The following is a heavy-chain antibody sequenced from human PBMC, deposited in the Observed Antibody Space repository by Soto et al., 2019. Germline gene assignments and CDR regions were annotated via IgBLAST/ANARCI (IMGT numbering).Heavy chain of an antibody. J-gene: IGHJ3*01. CDR2: IIPIPDIT. Sequence: QVQLVQSGAEVRKPGSSVKVSCKAPGGTFSTYIISWVRQAPGQGLEWLGRIIPIPDITNYAQKFQGRVTVTAERSTSTAYMELTSLKSEDMAVYYCARDRITTRGDAFDLWGQGTMVTVSS. CDR1: GGTFSTYI. D-gene: IGHD3-3*01. V-gene: IGHV1-69*08. CDR3: ARDRITTRGDAFDL.